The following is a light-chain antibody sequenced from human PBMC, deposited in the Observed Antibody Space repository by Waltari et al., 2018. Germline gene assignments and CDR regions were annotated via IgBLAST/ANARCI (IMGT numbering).Light chain of an antibody. J-gene: IGLJ2*01. Sequence: QYALTQPASVSGSPGQSITISCSGTSNDIGAYDVVPWYQQHPGKAPKVLVYDVTKRPSGVSDRFSGAKSGNTASLTISGLQADDEADYYCCSSMGSAMLVFGGGTKVTVL. CDR2: DVT. CDR1: SNDIGAYDV. V-gene: IGLV2-23*02. CDR3: CSSMGSAMLV.